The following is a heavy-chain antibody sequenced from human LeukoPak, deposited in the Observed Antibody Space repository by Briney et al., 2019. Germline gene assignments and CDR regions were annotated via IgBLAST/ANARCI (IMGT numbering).Heavy chain of an antibody. J-gene: IGHJ3*02. Sequence: PSETLSLTCTVSGGSVSSGSYYWNWIRQPPGKVLEWIGYIYYSGSTNYNPSLKSRVTISVDTSKNQFSLKLSSVTAADTAVYYCARASQGAFDIWGQGTMVTVSS. CDR2: IYYSGST. CDR3: ARASQGAFDI. CDR1: GGSVSSGSYY. V-gene: IGHV4-61*01.